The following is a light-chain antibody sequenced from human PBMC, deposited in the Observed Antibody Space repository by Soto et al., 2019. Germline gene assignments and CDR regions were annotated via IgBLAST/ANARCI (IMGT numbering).Light chain of an antibody. CDR1: QNLGTLY. J-gene: IGKJ1*01. Sequence: EIVLTQSPGTLSLSPGERGTLSCRASQNLGTLYLAWFQQKAGQAPRLLIYGASRRATGIPDRFSGSGSGTDLTLTISRLEPEDSAVYYCQQYGTSPETFGQGTKVDIK. CDR2: GAS. CDR3: QQYGTSPET. V-gene: IGKV3-20*01.